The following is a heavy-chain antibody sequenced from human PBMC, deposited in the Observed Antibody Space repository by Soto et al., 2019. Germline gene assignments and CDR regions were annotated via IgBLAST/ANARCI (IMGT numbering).Heavy chain of an antibody. V-gene: IGHV3-74*01. CDR3: ARDAGYSSGWAEADGAY. CDR2: INSDGSST. D-gene: IGHD6-19*01. Sequence: EVXXXXSXXGLVXXGXXXXXXCAASXFXXSSYWMHWVRQAPGXGLVWVSYINSDGSSTIYADSVKGRFXIXXXXXXXXXXXXXXXLRAEDTAVYYCARDAGYSSGWAEADGAYWGQXTLVIVSS. J-gene: IGHJ4*02. CDR1: XFXXSSYW.